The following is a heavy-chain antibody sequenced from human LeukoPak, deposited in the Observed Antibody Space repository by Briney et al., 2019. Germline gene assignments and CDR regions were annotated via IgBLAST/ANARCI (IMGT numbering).Heavy chain of an antibody. V-gene: IGHV3-48*01. CDR2: ISSSSSTI. CDR1: GFTFSSYS. Sequence: PGGSLSLSCVASGFTFSSYSMNWVRQAPGKGLEWVSYISSSSSTIYYADSVKGRFTISRDNAKNSLYLQMNSLRAEDTAVYYCAREGEYYYDGSGYLDYWGQGTLVTVSS. D-gene: IGHD3-22*01. J-gene: IGHJ4*02. CDR3: AREGEYYYDGSGYLDY.